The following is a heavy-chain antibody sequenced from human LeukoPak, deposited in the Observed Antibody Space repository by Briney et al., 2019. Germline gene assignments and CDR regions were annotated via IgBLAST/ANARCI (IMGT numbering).Heavy chain of an antibody. V-gene: IGHV3-23*01. CDR3: AKDNSHSYAFWSGYPHFDY. D-gene: IGHD3-3*01. CDR2: ISGSGGST. J-gene: IGHJ4*02. CDR1: GFTFSSYA. Sequence: GGSLRLSCAASGFTFSSYAMSWVRQAPGKGLEWVSAISGSGGSTYYADSVKGRFTISRDNSKNTLYLQMNSLRAEDTAVYYCAKDNSHSYAFWSGYPHFDYWGQGTLVTVSS.